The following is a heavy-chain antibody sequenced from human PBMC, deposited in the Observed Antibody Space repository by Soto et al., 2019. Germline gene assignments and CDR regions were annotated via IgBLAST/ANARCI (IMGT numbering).Heavy chain of an antibody. CDR2: IIPIFGTA. CDR1: GGTFSSYA. J-gene: IGHJ6*02. V-gene: IGHV1-69*13. CDR3: ATSLWFGELRYNYYYGMDV. D-gene: IGHD3-10*01. Sequence: ASVKVSCKASGGTFSSYAISWVRQAPGQGLDWMGGIIPIFGTANYAQKFQGRVTITADESTSTAYMELSSLRSEDTAVYYCATSLWFGELRYNYYYGMDVWGQGTTVTVSS.